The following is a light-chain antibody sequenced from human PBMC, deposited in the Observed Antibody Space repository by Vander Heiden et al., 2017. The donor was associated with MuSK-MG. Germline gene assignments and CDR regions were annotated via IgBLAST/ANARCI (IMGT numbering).Light chain of an antibody. Sequence: DIQMTQSPSSLSASVGDTVSITCRASQDVNVFVAWYQQKAGKVPQLLIYAASTLQAGVPSRFRGSGSGTDFTLTIDSLQPEDVATYYCQKYNSVPYTFGQGTKVEIK. V-gene: IGKV1-27*01. J-gene: IGKJ2*01. CDR3: QKYNSVPYT. CDR1: QDVNVF. CDR2: AAS.